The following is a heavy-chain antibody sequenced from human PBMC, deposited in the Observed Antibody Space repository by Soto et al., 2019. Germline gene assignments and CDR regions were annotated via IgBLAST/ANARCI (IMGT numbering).Heavy chain of an antibody. Sequence: EVQLVESGGDLVQPGRALRLSCAASGFSFDDYPMHWVRQAPGKGLEWVSGISWNSENIGYADSVKGRFTISRDNAKTSLYLQMSGLRAEDTALYFCVKEGLTAISGLVYEGVNVWGRGTMVTVSS. J-gene: IGHJ3*01. CDR1: GFSFDDYP. CDR3: VKEGLTAISGLVYEGVNV. CDR2: ISWNSENI. V-gene: IGHV3-9*01. D-gene: IGHD3-3*01.